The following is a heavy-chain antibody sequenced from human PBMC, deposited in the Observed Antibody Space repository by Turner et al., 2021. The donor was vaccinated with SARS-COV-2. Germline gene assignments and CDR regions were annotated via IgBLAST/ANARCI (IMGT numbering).Heavy chain of an antibody. J-gene: IGHJ6*02. CDR3: AKDEAYYYYYDGMDV. CDR1: GFTFSSYA. V-gene: IGHV3-23*01. CDR2: ISGSGGSK. Sequence: VQLFESGGGLVQPGGSLRLSCAASGFTFSSYAITWVRQAPGKGLEWVSAISGSGGSKYYADSVKGRFTISRDNSKNTLYLQMNSLRAEDTAVYYCAKDEAYYYYYDGMDVWGQGTTVTVSS.